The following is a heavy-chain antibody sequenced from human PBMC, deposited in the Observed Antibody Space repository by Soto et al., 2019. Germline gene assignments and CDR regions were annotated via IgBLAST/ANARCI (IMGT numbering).Heavy chain of an antibody. CDR2: ISNDGSEK. Sequence: QPGGSLRLSCAASGFTFNNYGMHWVRQAPGKGLEWVAVISNDGSEKFYAESMKGRFTISRDNSKYTLYLQMNSLRAEDAAVYYCAKDWGYCSGGSCPYYGMDVWGQGTTVTVSS. CDR1: GFTFNNYG. J-gene: IGHJ6*02. V-gene: IGHV3-30*18. D-gene: IGHD2-15*01. CDR3: AKDWGYCSGGSCPYYGMDV.